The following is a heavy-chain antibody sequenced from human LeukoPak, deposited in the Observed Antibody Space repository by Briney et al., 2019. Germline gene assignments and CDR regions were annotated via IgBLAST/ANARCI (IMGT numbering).Heavy chain of an antibody. CDR2: IYYSGST. V-gene: IGHV4-30-4*08. Sequence: SETLSLTCTVSGGSISSGDYYWSWIRQPPGKGLEWIGYIYYSGSTYYNPSLKSRVTISVDTSKNQFSPKLSSVTAADTAVYYCARHTIFGPTKYAFDIWGQGTMVTVSS. CDR1: GGSISSGDYY. CDR3: ARHTIFGPTKYAFDI. D-gene: IGHD3-3*01. J-gene: IGHJ3*02.